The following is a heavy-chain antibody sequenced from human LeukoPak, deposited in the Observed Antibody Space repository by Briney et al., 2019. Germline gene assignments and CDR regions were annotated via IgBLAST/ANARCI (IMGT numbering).Heavy chain of an antibody. CDR3: ARRAGAYSHPYDY. CDR2: IYSDNT. V-gene: IGHV3-53*01. J-gene: IGHJ4*02. D-gene: IGHD4/OR15-4a*01. CDR1: GFTVSSNY. Sequence: PGGSLRLSCAASGFTVSSNYMSWVRQAPGKGLEWVSFIYSDNTHYSDSVKGRFTISRDNSKNTLYLQMNSLRAEDMAVYYCARRAGAYSHPYDYWGQGTLVTVSS.